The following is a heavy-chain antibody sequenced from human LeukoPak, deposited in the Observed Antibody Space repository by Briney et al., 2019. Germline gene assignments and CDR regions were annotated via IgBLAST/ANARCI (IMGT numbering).Heavy chain of an antibody. J-gene: IGHJ4*02. CDR3: ARGLALGAADSAVTDFDY. CDR1: GGSFSGYY. CDR2: INHSGST. Sequence: AETLSLTCAVYGGSFSGYYWSWIRQPPGKGLEWIGEINHSGSTNYNPSFKRRVTISVDTSKNQFPLKLSSVTATDTAVYYCARGLALGAADSAVTDFDYWGQGTLVTVSS. D-gene: IGHD2-21*02. V-gene: IGHV4-34*01.